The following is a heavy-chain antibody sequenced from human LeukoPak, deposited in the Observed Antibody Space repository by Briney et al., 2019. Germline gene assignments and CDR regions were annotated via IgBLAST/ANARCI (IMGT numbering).Heavy chain of an antibody. Sequence: GGSLRLSCAASGFTFSSYAMSWVPQAPGKGLEWVSAIYSGGSTYYADSVKGRFTISRDNSKNTVYLQMNSLRAEDTAVYYCARSGYSSSWNRFDPWGQGTLVTVSS. CDR2: IYSGGST. CDR3: ARSGYSSSWNRFDP. V-gene: IGHV3-23*01. CDR1: GFTFSSYA. D-gene: IGHD6-13*01. J-gene: IGHJ5*02.